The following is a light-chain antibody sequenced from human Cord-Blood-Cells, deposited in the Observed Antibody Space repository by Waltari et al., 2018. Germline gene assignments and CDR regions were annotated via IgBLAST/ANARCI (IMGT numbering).Light chain of an antibody. CDR2: VAS. J-gene: IGKJ3*01. CDR3: QQSYSTPLT. Sequence: ITMTQSPSSLSAFVGDRVTITCRASLSISSYLTWYQQKQGKAPKLLSYVASSLQSGVPSRLSGSGSGTDFTLTISSLQPEDFATYYCQQSYSTPLTFGPGTKVDIK. CDR1: LSISSY. V-gene: IGKV1-39*01.